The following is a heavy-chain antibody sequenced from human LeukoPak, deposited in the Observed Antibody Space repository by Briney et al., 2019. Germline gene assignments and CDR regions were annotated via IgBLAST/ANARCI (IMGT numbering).Heavy chain of an antibody. V-gene: IGHV3-43D*03. CDR2: ISWDGGST. D-gene: IGHD6-13*01. CDR1: GFTFDDYA. Sequence: PGGSLRLSCAASGFTFDDYAMHWVRQAPGKGLEWVSLISWDGGSTYYADSVKGRFTISRDNSKNSLYLQMNSLRAEDTAVYYCARDYSSSCLFDYWGQGTLVTVSS. J-gene: IGHJ4*02. CDR3: ARDYSSSCLFDY.